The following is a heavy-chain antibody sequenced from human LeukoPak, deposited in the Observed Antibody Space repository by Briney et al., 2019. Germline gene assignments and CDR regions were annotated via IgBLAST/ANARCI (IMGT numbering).Heavy chain of an antibody. D-gene: IGHD3-10*01. J-gene: IGHJ5*02. V-gene: IGHV3-30*04. CDR1: GFTFCSYA. CDR3: ARENMVRGVTYNWFDP. Sequence: PGGSLRLSCAASGFTFCSYAMHWVRQAPGKGLEWVAVISYDGSNKYYADSVKGRFTISRDNSKNTLYLQMNSLRAEDTAVYYCARENMVRGVTYNWFDPWGQGTLVTVSS. CDR2: ISYDGSNK.